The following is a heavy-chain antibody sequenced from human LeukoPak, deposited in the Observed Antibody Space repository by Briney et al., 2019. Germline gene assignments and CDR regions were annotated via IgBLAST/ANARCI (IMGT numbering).Heavy chain of an antibody. Sequence: GRSLRLSCAASGFTFSSYAMHWVRQAPGKGLEWVAVISYDGSNKYYADSVKGRFTISRDNSKNTLYLQMNSLRAEDTAVYYCGRDPHSPFGSGSSTYWGQGTLVTVSS. CDR3: GRDPHSPFGSGSSTY. CDR1: GFTFSSYA. V-gene: IGHV3-30-3*01. CDR2: ISYDGSNK. J-gene: IGHJ4*02. D-gene: IGHD3-10*01.